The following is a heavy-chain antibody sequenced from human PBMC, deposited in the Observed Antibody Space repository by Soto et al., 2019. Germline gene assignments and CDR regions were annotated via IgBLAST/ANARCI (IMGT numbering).Heavy chain of an antibody. CDR1: GGTFSSYT. V-gene: IGHV1-69*02. J-gene: IGHJ6*03. D-gene: IGHD2-15*01. CDR3: ESYCSGGSCYLDNYYYMDV. CDR2: IIPILGIA. Sequence: ASVKVSCKASGGTFSSYTISWVRQAPGQGLEWMGRIIPILGIANYAQKFQGRVTITADKSTSTAYMELSSLRSEDTAVYYCESYCSGGSCYLDNYYYMDVCGKGTTVTVSS.